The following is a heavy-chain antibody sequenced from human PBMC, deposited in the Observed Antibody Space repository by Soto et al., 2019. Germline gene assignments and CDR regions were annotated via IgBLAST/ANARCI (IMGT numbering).Heavy chain of an antibody. Sequence: SGGSLRLSCAASGFMFSDYAMNWVRQAPGKGLEWVSSISSSSSYIYYADSVKGRFTISRDNAENSLYLQMNSLRAEDTAVYYCARVEYYYDSSGYYKPYFDYWGQGTLVTVSS. D-gene: IGHD3-22*01. J-gene: IGHJ4*02. V-gene: IGHV3-21*01. CDR2: ISSSSSYI. CDR3: ARVEYYYDSSGYYKPYFDY. CDR1: GFMFSDYA.